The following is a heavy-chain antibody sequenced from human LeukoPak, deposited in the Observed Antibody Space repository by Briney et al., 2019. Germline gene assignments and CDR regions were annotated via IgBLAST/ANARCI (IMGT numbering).Heavy chain of an antibody. V-gene: IGHV1-24*01. CDR1: GYTLTELS. CDR2: FDPEDGET. CDR3: ARGDIVVVVAATGWFDP. Sequence: ASVTVSCKVSGYTLTELSMHWVRQAPGKGLEWMGGFDPEDGETIYAQKFQGRVTMTEDTSTDTAYMELSSLRSEDTAVYYCARGDIVVVVAATGWFDPWGQGTLVTVSS. J-gene: IGHJ5*02. D-gene: IGHD2-15*01.